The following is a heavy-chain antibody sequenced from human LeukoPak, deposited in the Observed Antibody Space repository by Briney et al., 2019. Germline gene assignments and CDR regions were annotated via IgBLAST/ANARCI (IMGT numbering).Heavy chain of an antibody. Sequence: GGSLRLSCAASGFTFSSYAMSWVRQAPGKGLEWVSAISGSGGSTYYADSVKGRFTISRDNSKNTLYLQMNSLRAEDTAVYYCAKDLWFGGFGPNSDWFDPWGQGTLVTVSS. V-gene: IGHV3-23*01. CDR3: AKDLWFGGFGPNSDWFDP. J-gene: IGHJ5*02. CDR1: GFTFSSYA. D-gene: IGHD3-10*01. CDR2: ISGSGGST.